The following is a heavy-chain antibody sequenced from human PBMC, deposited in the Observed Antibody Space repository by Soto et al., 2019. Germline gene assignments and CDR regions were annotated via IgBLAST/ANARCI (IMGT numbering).Heavy chain of an antibody. J-gene: IGHJ4*02. CDR3: AKDINIAAAGPFDY. D-gene: IGHD6-13*01. CDR1: GFTFDDYS. CDR2: ISWDGVST. V-gene: IGHV3-43D*04. Sequence: GGSLRLSCAACGFTFDDYSIHWVRQAPWKGLEWVSLISWDGVSTYYADSVKGRFTISRENSKNSLYLQMNSLRAEDTALYYCAKDINIAAAGPFDYWGQGNLFTVSS.